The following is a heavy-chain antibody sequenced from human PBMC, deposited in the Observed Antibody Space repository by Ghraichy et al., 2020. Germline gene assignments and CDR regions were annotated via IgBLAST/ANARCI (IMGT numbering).Heavy chain of an antibody. V-gene: IGHV4-38-2*02. CDR2: IYHSGST. CDR3: ARVGVVVVLNDAFDI. D-gene: IGHD3-22*01. CDR1: GYSISSGYY. J-gene: IGHJ3*02. Sequence: SETLSLTCTVSGYSISSGYYWGWIRQPPGKGLEWIGSIYHSGSTYYNPSLKSRVTISVDTSKNQFSLKLSSVTAADTAVYYCARVGVVVVLNDAFDIWGQGTMVTVSS.